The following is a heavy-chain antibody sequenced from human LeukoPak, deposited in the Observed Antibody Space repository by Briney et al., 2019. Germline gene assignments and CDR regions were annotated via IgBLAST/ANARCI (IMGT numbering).Heavy chain of an antibody. V-gene: IGHV3-30*18. CDR1: GFTFSSYG. Sequence: GRSLRLSCAASGFTFSSYGMHWVRQAPGKGLEWVAVISYDGSNKYYADSVKGRFTISRDNSKNTLYLQMNSLRAEDTAVYYCAKDAHEAYGRPELRGYYFDYWGQGTLVTVSS. J-gene: IGHJ4*02. CDR2: ISYDGSNK. CDR3: AKDAHEAYGRPELRGYYFDY. D-gene: IGHD3-10*01.